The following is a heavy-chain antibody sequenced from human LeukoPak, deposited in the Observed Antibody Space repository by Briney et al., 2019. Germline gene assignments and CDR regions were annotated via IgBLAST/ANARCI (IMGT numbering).Heavy chain of an antibody. Sequence: GGSLRLSCAASGFIFSAYGMHWVRQAPGKGLEGVAVIWYDGSNKYYAESVEGRFTISRDNSKNTLYLQMNSLRAEDTAVYYCARDSGRADILDYWGQGTLVTVSS. CDR1: GFIFSAYG. J-gene: IGHJ4*02. CDR2: IWYDGSNK. CDR3: ARDSGRADILDY. D-gene: IGHD3-10*01. V-gene: IGHV3-33*01.